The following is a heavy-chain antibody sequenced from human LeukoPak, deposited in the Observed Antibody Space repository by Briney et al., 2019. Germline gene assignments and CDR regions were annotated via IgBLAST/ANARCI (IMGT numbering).Heavy chain of an antibody. CDR2: IYHSGST. D-gene: IGHD2-15*01. V-gene: IGHV4-38-2*02. CDR1: GYSISSGYY. CDR3: ARTASMVAPRTTSLQDYYYMDV. J-gene: IGHJ6*03. Sequence: SETRSLTCTVSGYSISSGYYWGWIRQPPGKGLEWIGSIYHSGSTYYNPSLKSRVTISVDTSKNQFSLKLGSVTAADTAVYYCARTASMVAPRTTSLQDYYYMDVWGKGTTVTVSS.